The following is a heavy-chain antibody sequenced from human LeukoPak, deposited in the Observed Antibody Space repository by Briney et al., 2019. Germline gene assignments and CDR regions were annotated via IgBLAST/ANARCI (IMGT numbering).Heavy chain of an antibody. CDR1: GFTFSSYA. CDR2: ISGSGGST. D-gene: IGHD5-24*01. CDR3: ARVMATLYYFDY. Sequence: GGSLRLSCAASGFTFSSYAMSWVRQAPGKGLEWVSAISGSGGSTYYADSVKGRFTISRDNSKNTLYLQMNSLRAEGTAVYYCARVMATLYYFDYWGQGILVTVSS. V-gene: IGHV3-23*01. J-gene: IGHJ4*02.